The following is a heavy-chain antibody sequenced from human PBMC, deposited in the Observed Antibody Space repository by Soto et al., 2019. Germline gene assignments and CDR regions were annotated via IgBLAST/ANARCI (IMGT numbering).Heavy chain of an antibody. Sequence: PSETLSLTCTVSGGSISSYYWIWIRQPPGKGLEWIGYIYYSGSTNYNPSLKSRVTISVDASKNQFSLKLSSVTAADTAVYYCARGTSYDGGTFDYWGQGTLVTVSS. CDR2: IYYSGST. D-gene: IGHD3-16*01. V-gene: IGHV4-59*01. CDR3: ARGTSYDGGTFDY. CDR1: GGSISSYY. J-gene: IGHJ4*02.